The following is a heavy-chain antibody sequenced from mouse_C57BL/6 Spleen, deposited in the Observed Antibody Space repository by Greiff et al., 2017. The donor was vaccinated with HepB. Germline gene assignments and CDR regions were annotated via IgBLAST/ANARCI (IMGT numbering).Heavy chain of an antibody. V-gene: IGHV3-6*01. J-gene: IGHJ2*01. D-gene: IGHD4-1*01. CDR1: GYSITSGYY. CDR3: ARQANWAFDY. CDR2: ISYDGSN. Sequence: ESGPGLVKPSQSLSLTCSVTGYSITSGYYWNWIRQFPGNKLEWMGYISYDGSNNYNPSLKNRISITRDTSKNQFFLKLNYVTTEDTATYYCARQANWAFDYWGQGTTLTVSS.